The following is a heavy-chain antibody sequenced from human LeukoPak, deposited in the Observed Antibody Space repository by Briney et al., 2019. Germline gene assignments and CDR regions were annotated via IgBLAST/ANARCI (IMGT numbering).Heavy chain of an antibody. J-gene: IGHJ5*02. D-gene: IGHD3-10*01. CDR2: IYYGGNT. V-gene: IGHV4-39*01. Sequence: SETLSLTCTVSGGSISSSTYFWGWIRQPPGKGLEWIGSIYYGGNTYYNPSLKSRVTISVDTSKNQFSLKLSSVTAADTAVYYCARPGSGSSLNWFDPWGREPWSPSPQ. CDR3: ARPGSGSSLNWFDP. CDR1: GGSISSSTYF.